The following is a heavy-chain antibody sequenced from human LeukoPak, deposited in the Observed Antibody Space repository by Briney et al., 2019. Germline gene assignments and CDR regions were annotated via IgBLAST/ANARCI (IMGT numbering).Heavy chain of an antibody. CDR2: IHYSGKT. J-gene: IGHJ6*02. CDR3: ARHVQDLGIKV. Sequence: PSETLSLTCTVSGGSISSSSYFWGWIRQPPGKGLEWIASIHYSGKTFYNPSLKSRVTISVDTSKNQFSLKVSSVTATDTAVYYCARHVQDLGIKVWGQGTTVTVSS. V-gene: IGHV4-39*01. CDR1: GGSISSSSYF.